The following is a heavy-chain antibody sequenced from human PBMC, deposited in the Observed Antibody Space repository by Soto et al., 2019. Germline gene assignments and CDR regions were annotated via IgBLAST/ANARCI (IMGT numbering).Heavy chain of an antibody. CDR3: AGQRTGIHYYHCIDA. CDR2: MKPKTGGS. Sequence: QGQLVQSGAEVKKPGASVKVSCKSSENTFTDYYIQWVRQAPGQGLGRMGWMKPKTGGSKYAQKYQDRVTMTRETSSTTAYLELSRLTADDTAVYYCAGQRTGIHYYHCIDAWGQGTTVTVSS. V-gene: IGHV1-2*02. J-gene: IGHJ6*02. D-gene: IGHD3-9*01. CDR1: ENTFTDYY.